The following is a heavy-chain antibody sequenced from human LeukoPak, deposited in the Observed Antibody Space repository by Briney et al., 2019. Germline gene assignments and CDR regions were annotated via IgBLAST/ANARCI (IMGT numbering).Heavy chain of an antibody. CDR3: ARGLVVRGVYYYGMDV. D-gene: IGHD3-10*01. V-gene: IGHV3-30-3*01. CDR2: ISYDGSNK. J-gene: IGHJ6*02. CDR1: GFTFSSYA. Sequence: SGRSLRLSCAASGFTFSSYAMHWVRQAPGKGPEWVAVISYDGSNKYYADSVKGRFTISRDNSKNTLYLQMNSLRAEDTAVYYCARGLVVRGVYYYGMDVWGQGTTVTVSS.